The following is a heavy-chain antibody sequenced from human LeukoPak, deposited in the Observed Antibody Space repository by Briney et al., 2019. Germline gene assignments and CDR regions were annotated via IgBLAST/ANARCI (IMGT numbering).Heavy chain of an antibody. V-gene: IGHV1-2*02. D-gene: IGHD3-10*01. CDR3: ARTMLRGVVPFDY. CDR2: INPNTGGT. J-gene: IGHJ4*02. CDR1: GYTFTDYL. Sequence: ASVRVSCKASGYTFTDYLIHWVRQAPGQGPEWMGWINPNTGGTNYGQKFKGRVTMTGDTSISTAYMELNRLRSDDTAVYYCARTMLRGVVPFDYWGQGTLVTVSS.